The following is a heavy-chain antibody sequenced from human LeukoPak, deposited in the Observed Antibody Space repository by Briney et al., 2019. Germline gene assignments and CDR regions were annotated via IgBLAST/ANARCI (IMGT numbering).Heavy chain of an antibody. CDR3: ATVSGSYYFDY. D-gene: IGHD1-26*01. V-gene: IGHV1-18*04. CDR2: ISVYNGNT. CDR1: GYTFTSYG. Sequence: ASVKVSCKASGYTFTSYGITWVRQAPGQGLEWMGWISVYNGNTNYAQKLQGRVTMTADTSTSTAYMELRSLRSDDTAVYYCATVSGSYYFDYWGQGTLVTVSS. J-gene: IGHJ4*02.